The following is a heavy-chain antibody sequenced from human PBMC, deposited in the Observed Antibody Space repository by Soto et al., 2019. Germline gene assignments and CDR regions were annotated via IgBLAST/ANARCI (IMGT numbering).Heavy chain of an antibody. D-gene: IGHD2-8*01. CDR1: GDSISRSSYY. CDR2: IFYSGST. V-gene: IGHV4-39*01. CDR3: ARQPQLLYADYFDH. Sequence: PSETLSLTCPVSGDSISRSSYYWGWIRQPPGKGLEWIGSIFYSGSTYYNPSLKSRVTTSVDTSKNQFSLELSSVTAADTAVYYCARQPQLLYADYFDHWGQGTLVTVSS. J-gene: IGHJ4*02.